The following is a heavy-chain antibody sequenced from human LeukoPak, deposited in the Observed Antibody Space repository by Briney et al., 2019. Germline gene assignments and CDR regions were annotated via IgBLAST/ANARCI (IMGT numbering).Heavy chain of an antibody. V-gene: IGHV1-69*13. J-gene: IGHJ6*04. Sequence: ASVKVSCKASGGTFSSYAISWVRQAPGQGLEWMGGIIPIFGTANYAQKFQGRVTITADESTSTACMELSSLRSEGTAVYYCVTAMNPYGMDVWGKGTTVTVSS. CDR3: VTAMNPYGMDV. CDR2: IIPIFGTA. D-gene: IGHD2-2*01. CDR1: GGTFSSYA.